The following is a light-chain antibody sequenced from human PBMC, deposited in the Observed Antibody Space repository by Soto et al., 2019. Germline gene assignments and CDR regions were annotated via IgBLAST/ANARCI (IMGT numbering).Light chain of an antibody. Sequence: DIQMTQSPSSLSASVGDRVTITCRASQYISGYLNWYQHKPGKAPKLLIYAASSLQSGVPSSFSGSGSGTDFTLTISSLQPEDFATYYCQQSYSSPWTFGQGTKVEIK. CDR3: QQSYSSPWT. CDR2: AAS. CDR1: QYISGY. J-gene: IGKJ1*01. V-gene: IGKV1-39*01.